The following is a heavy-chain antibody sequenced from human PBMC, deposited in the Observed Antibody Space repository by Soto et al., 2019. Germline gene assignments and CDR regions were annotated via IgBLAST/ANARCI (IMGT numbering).Heavy chain of an antibody. D-gene: IGHD6-19*01. CDR1: GYIFTNYW. J-gene: IGHJ4*02. CDR3: ARPFETSGWYDY. Sequence: GESLKISGKASGYIFTNYWLGWVLQMPGKGLEWMGIIYPGDSDTRYSPSFQGQVTISADKSISTAYLQWSSLKASDTAMYYCARPFETSGWYDYWGQGTLVTVSS. CDR2: IYPGDSDT. V-gene: IGHV5-51*01.